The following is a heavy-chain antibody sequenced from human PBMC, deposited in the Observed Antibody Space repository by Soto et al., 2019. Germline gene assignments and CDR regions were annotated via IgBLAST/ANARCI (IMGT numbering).Heavy chain of an antibody. CDR3: AGTMVRGVLYYYGMDV. V-gene: IGHV1-69*13. D-gene: IGHD3-10*01. J-gene: IGHJ6*02. CDR1: GGTFSSYA. Sequence: SVKVSCKASGGTFSSYAISWVRQAPGRGLEWMGGIIPIFGTANYAQKFQGRVTITADESTSTAYMELSSLRSEDTAVYYCAGTMVRGVLYYYGMDVWGQGTTVTVSS. CDR2: IIPIFGTA.